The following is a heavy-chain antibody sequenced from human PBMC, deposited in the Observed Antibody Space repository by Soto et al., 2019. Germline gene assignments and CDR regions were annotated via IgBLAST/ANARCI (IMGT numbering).Heavy chain of an antibody. CDR1: GFTFSSYA. Sequence: GGSLRLSCAASGFTFSSYAMSWVRQAPGKGMEWVSAISGSGGSTYYADSVKGRFTISRDNSKNTLYLQMNSLRAEDTSVYYCAKEVDLAFLTGDSYSFDYWGQGTLVTVSS. J-gene: IGHJ4*02. CDR3: AKEVDLAFLTGDSYSFDY. CDR2: ISGSGGST. D-gene: IGHD7-27*01. V-gene: IGHV3-23*01.